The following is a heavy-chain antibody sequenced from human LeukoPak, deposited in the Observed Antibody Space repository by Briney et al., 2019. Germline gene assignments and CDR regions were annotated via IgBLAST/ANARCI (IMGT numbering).Heavy chain of an antibody. J-gene: IGHJ4*02. D-gene: IGHD5-18*01. Sequence: SETLSLTCTVSGGSISRDYWSWIRQPPGKGLEWIGYIYYTGSTNYNPSLKSRVTISVDTSKNQFSLKLSSVTAADTAVYYCARGQRGYSYGYDDWGQGTLVTVSS. CDR2: IYYTGST. CDR1: GGSISRDY. V-gene: IGHV4-59*01. CDR3: ARGQRGYSYGYDD.